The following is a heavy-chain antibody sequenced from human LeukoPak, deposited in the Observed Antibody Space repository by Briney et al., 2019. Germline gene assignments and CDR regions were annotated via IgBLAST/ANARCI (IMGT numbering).Heavy chain of an antibody. D-gene: IGHD1-1*01. Sequence: GGSLRLSCAASGFTFSSYWMSWVRQAPGKGLERGANINQDGSEKYYVDSVEGRFTISRDSAKNSLYLQMNSLRAEDTAVYFCARGTTDLDYWGQGTLVTVSS. CDR2: INQDGSEK. CDR1: GFTFSSYW. V-gene: IGHV3-7*01. J-gene: IGHJ4*02. CDR3: ARGTTDLDY.